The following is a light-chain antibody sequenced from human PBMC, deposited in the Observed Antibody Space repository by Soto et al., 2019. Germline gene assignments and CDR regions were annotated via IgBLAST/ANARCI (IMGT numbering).Light chain of an antibody. Sequence: DVVMTQSPLSLSVTLGQPASISCSSTQSLEYSDVRTFLNWFQQRPGQSPRRLLYKVSNRDSGVPDRFSGSGSGTNFTLKISRVEAEDVGVYFCMQGRYWATFGQGTKLEIK. V-gene: IGKV2-30*01. J-gene: IGKJ2*01. CDR2: KVS. CDR1: QSLEYSDVRTF. CDR3: MQGRYWAT.